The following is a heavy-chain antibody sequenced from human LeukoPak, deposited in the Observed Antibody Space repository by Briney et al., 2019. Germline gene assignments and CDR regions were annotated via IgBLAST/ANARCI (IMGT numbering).Heavy chain of an antibody. D-gene: IGHD3-10*01. CDR2: IIPIFGTA. V-gene: IGHV1-69*01. J-gene: IGHJ3*02. CDR1: GGTFSSYA. CDR3: AREKNYYGSAHDAFDI. Sequence: GASVKVSCKASGGTFSSYAISWVRQAPGQGLEWMGGIIPIFGTANYAQKFQGSVTITADESTSTAYMELSSLRSEDTAVYYCAREKNYYGSAHDAFDIWGQGTMVTVSS.